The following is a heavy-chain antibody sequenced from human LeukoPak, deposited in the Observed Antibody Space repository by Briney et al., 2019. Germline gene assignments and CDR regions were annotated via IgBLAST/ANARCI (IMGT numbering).Heavy chain of an antibody. CDR2: ISGSGST. V-gene: IGHV3-23*01. CDR3: STVPTT. J-gene: IGHJ4*02. Sequence: GGSMRLSCAASGFTFSNYAMSCVRQPPGKGLEWVSVISGSGSTYYADSVKGRFTISRDNSKKMLYLQMNSLRGEDTALYYCSTVPTTWGQGTLVTVSS. D-gene: IGHD4-17*01. CDR1: GFTFSNYA.